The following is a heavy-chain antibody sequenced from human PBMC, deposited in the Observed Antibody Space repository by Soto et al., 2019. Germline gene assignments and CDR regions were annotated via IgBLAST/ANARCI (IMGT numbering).Heavy chain of an antibody. J-gene: IGHJ4*02. CDR2: ISDTGRNI. CDR1: AFTFTDYY. D-gene: IGHD2-8*01. V-gene: IGHV3-11*01. CDR3: ARVIRPGYCTSCQCYYFEY. Sequence: QVQLVESGGGLVKPGGSLRLSCATSAFTFTDYYISWIRQAPGKGLEWVSYISDTGRNIYYADSVKGRFTISRDNARNSVDLQVNSLRGEDTAFYYCARVIRPGYCTSCQCYYFEYWGQGALGTVSS.